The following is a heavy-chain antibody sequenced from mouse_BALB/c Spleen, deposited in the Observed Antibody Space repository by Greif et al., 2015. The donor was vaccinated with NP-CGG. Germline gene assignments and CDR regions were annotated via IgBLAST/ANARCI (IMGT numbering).Heavy chain of an antibody. Sequence: EVKLVESGPELVKPGASVKISCKASGYSFTDYIMLWVKQSHGKSLEWIGNINPYYGSTSYNLKFKGKATLTVDKSSSTAYMQLNSLTSEDSAVYYCARDGAYDYDAMDYWGQGTSVTVSS. J-gene: IGHJ4*01. V-gene: IGHV1-39*01. CDR1: GYSFTDYI. CDR3: ARDGAYDYDAMDY. D-gene: IGHD2-3*01. CDR2: INPYYGST.